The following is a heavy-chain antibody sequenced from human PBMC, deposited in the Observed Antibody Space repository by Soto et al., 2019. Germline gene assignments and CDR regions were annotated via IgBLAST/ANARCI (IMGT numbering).Heavy chain of an antibody. V-gene: IGHV3-30-3*01. D-gene: IGHD3-22*01. CDR1: GFTFSSYA. CDR2: ISYDGSNK. J-gene: IGHJ4*02. Sequence: GGSLRLSCAASGFTFSSYAMHWVRQAPGKGLEWVAVISYDGSNKYYADSVKGRFTISRDNSKNTLYLQMNSLRAEDTAVYYCARDGGYYDSSGYYFNWGQGTLVTVSS. CDR3: ARDGGYYDSSGYYFN.